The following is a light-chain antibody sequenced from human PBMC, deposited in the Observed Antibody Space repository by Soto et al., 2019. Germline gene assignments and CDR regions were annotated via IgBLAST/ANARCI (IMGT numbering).Light chain of an antibody. CDR3: QQYNDWPRT. CDR1: QSVNRN. CDR2: GVS. Sequence: EIVMTQSPATLSVSPGERATLSCRASQSVNRNLAWFQQKPGQAPRLLIYGVSTRATGIPARFSGSGSGTEFTLTISSLQSEDFAVYYCQQYNDWPRTFGQGTKVDIK. J-gene: IGKJ1*01. V-gene: IGKV3-15*01.